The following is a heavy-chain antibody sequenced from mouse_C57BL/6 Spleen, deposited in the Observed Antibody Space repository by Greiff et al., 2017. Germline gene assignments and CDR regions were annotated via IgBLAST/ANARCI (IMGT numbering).Heavy chain of an antibody. J-gene: IGHJ2*01. CDR3: ARGGLRRKGYYFDY. CDR2: INPSTGGT. V-gene: IGHV1-42*01. CDR1: GYSFTGYY. D-gene: IGHD2-2*01. Sequence: EVQLQQSGPELVKPGASVKISCKASGYSFTGYYMNWVKQSPEKSLEWIGEINPSTGGTTYNQKFKAKATLTVDKSSSTAYMQLKSLTSEDSAVYYCARGGLRRKGYYFDYWGQGTTLTVSS.